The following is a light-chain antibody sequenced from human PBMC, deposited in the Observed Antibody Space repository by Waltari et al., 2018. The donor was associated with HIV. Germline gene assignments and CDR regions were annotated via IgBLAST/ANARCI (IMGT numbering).Light chain of an antibody. CDR1: SSDVGYYHY. Sequence: QSALTQPASVSGSPGQSITISCTGASSDVGYYHYVSWYQQQPGKAPKLMIYDVSNRPSGVSNRFSGSKSGNTASLTISGLQAEDEADYYCSSYTGSSTLGVLGTGTRVTVL. CDR2: DVS. J-gene: IGLJ1*01. V-gene: IGLV2-14*03. CDR3: SSYTGSSTLGV.